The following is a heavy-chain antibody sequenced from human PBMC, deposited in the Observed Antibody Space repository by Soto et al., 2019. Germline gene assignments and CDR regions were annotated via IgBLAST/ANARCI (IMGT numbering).Heavy chain of an antibody. Sequence: ASVKVSCKASGYTFTNYGVIWVRQAPGQGLEWMGWINPYNSNTNYAQKLQGRVTMTTDTSTSTAYMDLRSLRFDDTAVYYCAREAHPNGYSFGYNWFDPWGQGTLVTVS. CDR2: INPYNSNT. J-gene: IGHJ5*02. CDR1: GYTFTNYG. V-gene: IGHV1-18*01. CDR3: AREAHPNGYSFGYNWFDP. D-gene: IGHD5-18*01.